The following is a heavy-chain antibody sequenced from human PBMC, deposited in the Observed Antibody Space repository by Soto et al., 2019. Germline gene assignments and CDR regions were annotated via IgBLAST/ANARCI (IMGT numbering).Heavy chain of an antibody. Sequence: QLQLQESGPGLVKPSETLSLTCTVSGGSISSSSYYWGWIRQPPGKGLEWIGSIYYSGSTYYNPSLKSRVTISVDTSKNQFSLKLSSVTAADTAVYYSYTRGYYYYGMDVWGQGTTVTVSS. V-gene: IGHV4-39*01. CDR1: GGSISSSSYY. CDR3: YTRGYYYYGMDV. J-gene: IGHJ6*02. CDR2: IYYSGST. D-gene: IGHD3-10*01.